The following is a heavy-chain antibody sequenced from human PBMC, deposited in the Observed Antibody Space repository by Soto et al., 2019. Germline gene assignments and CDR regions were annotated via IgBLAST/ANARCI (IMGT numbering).Heavy chain of an antibody. CDR2: IIPIFGTA. Sequence: SVKVACKASGGPFSSYSISCVRHAPGQGLEWMGGIIPIFGTANYAQKFQCIVTITADESTSTAYMELSSLRSEDTAVYYCAICWDILNPTAWFDPWGQGTMVTVSS. CDR3: AICWDILNPTAWFDP. J-gene: IGHJ5*02. CDR1: GGPFSSYS. V-gene: IGHV1-69*13. D-gene: IGHD3-9*01.